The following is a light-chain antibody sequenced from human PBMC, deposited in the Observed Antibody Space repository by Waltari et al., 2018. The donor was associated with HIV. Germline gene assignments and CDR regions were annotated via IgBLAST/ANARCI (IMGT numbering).Light chain of an antibody. CDR2: GAS. Sequence: DIVLTQSPGTLSLSPGERATLSCRASHTFSSNYLAWYQQKPDQAPRLLIYGASTRATGIPDRFSGGGSGTDFSLTISRLEPEDFALYYCHQYGSSPKTFGQGTKVEIK. CDR3: HQYGSSPKT. J-gene: IGKJ1*01. CDR1: HTFSSNY. V-gene: IGKV3-20*01.